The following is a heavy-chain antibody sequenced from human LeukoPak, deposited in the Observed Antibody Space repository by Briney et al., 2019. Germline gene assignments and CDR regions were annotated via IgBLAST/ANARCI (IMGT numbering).Heavy chain of an antibody. CDR3: ARAAIDRSGYSDAFDI. CDR1: GFMFHDYG. CDR2: MNWNGHII. J-gene: IGHJ3*02. Sequence: PGGSLRLSCAASGFMFHDYGMNWVRQGPGKGLEWVSGMNWNGHIIGYADSVKGRFTISRDNATKSVHLQMNSLRAEDTALYYCARAAIDRSGYSDAFDIWGQGTMVTVSS. V-gene: IGHV3-20*04. D-gene: IGHD3-22*01.